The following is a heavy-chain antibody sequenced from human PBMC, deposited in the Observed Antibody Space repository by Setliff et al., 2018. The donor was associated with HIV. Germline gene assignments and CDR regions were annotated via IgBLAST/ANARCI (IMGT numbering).Heavy chain of an antibody. CDR3: ARGRDKYGPIDY. Sequence: SETLSLTCAVYGGSFSGYYWSWIRQSPGKGLEWIGEINHSGSTKYNPSLKSRVTISVDTSRSQFSLKLSSVTAADTAVYYCARGRDKYGPIDYWGQGTLVTVS. V-gene: IGHV4-34*01. CDR1: GGSFSGYY. CDR2: INHSGST. D-gene: IGHD3-10*01. J-gene: IGHJ4*02.